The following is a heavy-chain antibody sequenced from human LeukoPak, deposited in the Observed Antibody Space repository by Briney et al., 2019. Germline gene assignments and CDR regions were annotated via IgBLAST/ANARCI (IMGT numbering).Heavy chain of an antibody. Sequence: PGGSLRLSCAASGFTFSTYWMHWVRQAPGKGLVWVSRISSGGRSTSYADSVKGRFTISRDTAKNTLYLQMNSLRAEDTAVYYCARDRDGDPGRYWGQGTLVTVSS. V-gene: IGHV3-74*01. CDR1: GFTFSTYW. CDR3: ARDRDGDPGRY. J-gene: IGHJ4*02. D-gene: IGHD5-24*01. CDR2: ISSGGRST.